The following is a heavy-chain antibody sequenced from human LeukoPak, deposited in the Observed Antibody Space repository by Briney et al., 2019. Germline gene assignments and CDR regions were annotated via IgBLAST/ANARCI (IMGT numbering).Heavy chain of an antibody. D-gene: IGHD3-16*01. Sequence: GGSLRLSCAASGFTFNSYSMNWVRQAPGKGLEWVSSISSSSSSIYYADSVKGRFTISRDNAKNSLYLQMNSLRAEDTALYYCAKDWTPHNRVYDCLDAWGQGTQVTVSS. CDR1: GFTFNSYS. J-gene: IGHJ5*02. V-gene: IGHV3-21*04. CDR3: AKDWTPHNRVYDCLDA. CDR2: ISSSSSSI.